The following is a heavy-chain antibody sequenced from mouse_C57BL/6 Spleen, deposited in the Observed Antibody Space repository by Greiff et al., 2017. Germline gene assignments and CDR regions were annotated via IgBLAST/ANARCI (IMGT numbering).Heavy chain of an antibody. V-gene: IGHV1-64*01. D-gene: IGHD1-1*01. Sequence: QVQLQQPGAELVKPGASVKLSCKASGYTFTSYWMHWVKQRPGQGLEWIGMIHPNSGSTNYNEKFKSKATLTVDKSSSTAYMQLSSLTSEDSAVYYCARNHYYGSSPYYFDYWGQGTTLTVAS. CDR1: GYTFTSYW. J-gene: IGHJ2*01. CDR2: IHPNSGST. CDR3: ARNHYYGSSPYYFDY.